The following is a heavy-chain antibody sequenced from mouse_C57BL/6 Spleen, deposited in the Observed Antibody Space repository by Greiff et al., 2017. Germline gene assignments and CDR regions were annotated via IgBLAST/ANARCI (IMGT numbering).Heavy chain of an antibody. D-gene: IGHD2-4*01. CDR3: ARERDFYYDYDGAWFAY. J-gene: IGHJ3*01. CDR1: GYTFTSYW. CDR2: INPSNGGT. V-gene: IGHV1-53*01. Sequence: QVQLQQPGTELVKPGASVKLSCKASGYTFTSYWMHWVKQRPGQGLEWIGNINPSNGGTNYNEKFKSKATLTVDKSSSTAYMQLSSLTSEDSAVYYCARERDFYYDYDGAWFAYWGQGTLVTVSA.